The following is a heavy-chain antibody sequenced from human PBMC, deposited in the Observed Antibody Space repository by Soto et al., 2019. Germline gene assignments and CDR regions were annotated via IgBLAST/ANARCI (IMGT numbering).Heavy chain of an antibody. CDR1: GYTFTSYA. Sequence: ASVKVSCKASGYTFTSYAMHWVRQAPGQRLEWMGWINAGNGNTKYSQKNQGRVTITRDTSASTAYMELSSLRSEDTAVHYCARTFQYCSGGSCYYAMDVWGQGTTVTVSS. CDR3: ARTFQYCSGGSCYYAMDV. J-gene: IGHJ6*02. D-gene: IGHD2-15*01. CDR2: INAGNGNT. V-gene: IGHV1-3*01.